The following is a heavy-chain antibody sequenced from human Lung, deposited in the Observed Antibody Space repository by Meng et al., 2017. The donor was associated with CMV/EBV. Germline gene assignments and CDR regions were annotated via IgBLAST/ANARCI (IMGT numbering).Heavy chain of an antibody. V-gene: IGHV4-31*03. D-gene: IGHD4-17*01. J-gene: IGHJ5*02. CDR1: GGSISSGGFY. CDR3: ARTNYGDYNWFDP. Sequence: QVDLEEAGPGLVKPSQTLSLTCTVSGGSISSGGFYWSWIRQHPGKGLEWIGYIYYSGSTYYNPSLRSRVAISIDTSKNQFSLKLTSVTAADTAVYFCARTNYGDYNWFDPWGQGTLVTVSS. CDR2: IYYSGST.